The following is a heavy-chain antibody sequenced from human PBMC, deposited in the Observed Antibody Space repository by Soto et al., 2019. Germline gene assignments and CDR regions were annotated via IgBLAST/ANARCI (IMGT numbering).Heavy chain of an antibody. D-gene: IGHD4-17*01. CDR2: IWYDGTQK. CDR3: ARAGGTTVTGLWHFDS. CDR1: GFTFNTYS. V-gene: IGHV3-33*01. Sequence: QVQLEESGGGVVQPGRSLRLSCEASGFTFNTYSMHWVRQPPGKGLEWLAAIWYDGTQKYYADSVQGRFIISRDNSKKTLYLEMNSLRAEDPAVYYCARAGGTTVTGLWHFDSWGQGTLVTVSS. J-gene: IGHJ4*02.